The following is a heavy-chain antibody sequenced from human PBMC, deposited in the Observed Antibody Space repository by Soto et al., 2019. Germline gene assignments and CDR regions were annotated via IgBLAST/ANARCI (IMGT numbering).Heavy chain of an antibody. V-gene: IGHV3-53*01. CDR3: AGDSNGDKYFDY. J-gene: IGHJ4*02. Sequence: ELQLVGSGGGLIQPVGSLRLSCAASGFSVTSGHMNWVRQAPGKGLEWVTVIFGDGNTKYADSIKGRFTISRDTSTKTAYLQMNSLRAEDTAVYYCAGDSNGDKYFDYWDQGTLVTVSS. CDR1: GFSVTSGH. D-gene: IGHD4-17*01. CDR2: IFGDGNT.